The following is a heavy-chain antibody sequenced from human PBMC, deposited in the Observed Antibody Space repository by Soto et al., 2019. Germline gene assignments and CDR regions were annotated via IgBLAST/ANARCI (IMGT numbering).Heavy chain of an antibody. CDR2: ISGSSSYI. Sequence: EVQLVESGGGLVKPGGSLRLSCAASGFTFSRDNMNWVRQAPGKGLEWVSSISGSSSYIHYADSVKGRFTISRDNAKNPLYLQMTSLRAEDTAVYYCARGLWFGELPYFDYWGQGTLVTVSS. D-gene: IGHD3-10*01. CDR3: ARGLWFGELPYFDY. J-gene: IGHJ4*02. V-gene: IGHV3-21*01. CDR1: GFTFSRDN.